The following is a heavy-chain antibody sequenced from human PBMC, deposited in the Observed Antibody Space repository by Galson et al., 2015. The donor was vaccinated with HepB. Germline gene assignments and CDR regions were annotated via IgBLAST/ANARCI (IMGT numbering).Heavy chain of an antibody. CDR3: ARGRPPRSIAAAVHY. CDR2: IIPIFGIA. D-gene: IGHD6-13*01. CDR1: GGTFSSYA. V-gene: IGHV1-69*13. J-gene: IGHJ4*02. Sequence: SVKVSCKASGGTFSSYAISWVRQAPGQGLEWMGGIIPIFGIANYAQKFQGRVTITADESTSTVYMELSSLRSEDTAVYYCARGRPPRSIAAAVHYWGQGTLVAVSS.